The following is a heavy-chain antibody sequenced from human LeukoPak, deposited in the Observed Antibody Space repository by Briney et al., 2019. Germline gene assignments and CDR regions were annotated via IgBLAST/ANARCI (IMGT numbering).Heavy chain of an antibody. CDR2: IGTAGDT. V-gene: IGHV3-13*01. Sequence: PGGSLRLSCAASGFTFSSYDMHWVRQAPGKGLEWVSAIGTAGDTYYPGSVKGRFTISRENAKNSLYLQMNSLRAGDTAVYCCAREREGVFDYWGQGTLVTVSS. J-gene: IGHJ4*02. D-gene: IGHD3-10*01. CDR1: GFTFSSYD. CDR3: AREREGVFDY.